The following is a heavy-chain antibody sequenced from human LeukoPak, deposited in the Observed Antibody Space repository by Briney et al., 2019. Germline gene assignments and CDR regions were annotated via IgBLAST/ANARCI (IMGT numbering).Heavy chain of an antibody. D-gene: IGHD6-6*01. V-gene: IGHV1-2*06. CDR3: ARDRRTARLFDY. CDR2: INPNSSGT. J-gene: IGHJ4*02. CDR1: GYTFTGYY. Sequence: ASVKVSCKASGYTFTGYYMHWVRQAPGQGLEWMGRINPNSSGTNYAQKFQGRVTMTRDTSISTAYMELSRLRSDDTAVYYCARDRRTARLFDYWGQGTLVTVSS.